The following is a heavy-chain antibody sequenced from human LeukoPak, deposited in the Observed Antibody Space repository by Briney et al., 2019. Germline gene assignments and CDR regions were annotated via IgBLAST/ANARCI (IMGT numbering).Heavy chain of an antibody. D-gene: IGHD5-18*01. CDR2: MNPNSGNT. J-gene: IGHJ4*02. Sequence: ASVKVSCKASGYTFTSYDINWVRQATGQGLEWMGWMNPNSGNTGYAQKFQGRVTMTRNTSISTACMELSSLRSEDTAVYYCARAVSGYSYGSHFDYWGQGTLVTVSS. CDR1: GYTFTSYD. V-gene: IGHV1-8*01. CDR3: ARAVSGYSYGSHFDY.